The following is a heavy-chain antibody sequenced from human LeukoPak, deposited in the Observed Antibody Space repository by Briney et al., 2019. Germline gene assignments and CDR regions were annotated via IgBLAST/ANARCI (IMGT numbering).Heavy chain of an antibody. J-gene: IGHJ5*02. CDR2: INHSGST. CDR3: ARGRYYDYVWGSYRYGSWFDP. V-gene: IGHV4-34*01. D-gene: IGHD3-16*02. Sequence: PSETLSLTCAVYGGSFSGYYWSRIRQPPGKGLEWIGEINHSGSTNYNPSLKSRVTISVDTSKNQFSLKLSSVTAADTAVYYCARGRYYDYVWGSYRYGSWFDPWGQGTLVTVSS. CDR1: GGSFSGYY.